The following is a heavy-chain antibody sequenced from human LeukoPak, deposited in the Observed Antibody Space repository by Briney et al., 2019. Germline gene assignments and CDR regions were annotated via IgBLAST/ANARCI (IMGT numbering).Heavy chain of an antibody. CDR3: AKTRPLDSSSWSHGDY. V-gene: IGHV3-23*01. J-gene: IGHJ4*02. CDR1: GFTFSSYA. Sequence: PGGSLRLSCAASGFTFSSYAISWVRQAPEKGLEWVSAISGSGDSTYYGDSVKGRFTISRGNSKNTLYLQMNSLRAEDTAVYYCAKTRPLDSSSWSHGDYWGQGTLVTVSS. D-gene: IGHD6-13*01. CDR2: ISGSGDST.